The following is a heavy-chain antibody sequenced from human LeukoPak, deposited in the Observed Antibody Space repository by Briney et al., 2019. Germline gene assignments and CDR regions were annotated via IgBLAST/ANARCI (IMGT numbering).Heavy chain of an antibody. D-gene: IGHD1-26*01. V-gene: IGHV4-38-2*02. CDR1: GYSISSGYY. Sequence: SETLSLTCAVSGYSISSGYYWGWIRPPPGKGLEWIGSIYHSGSTYYNPSLKSRVTISVDTSKNQFSLKLSSVTAADTAVYYCARDSGSYANNWFDPWGQGTLVTVSS. CDR2: IYHSGST. CDR3: ARDSGSYANNWFDP. J-gene: IGHJ5*02.